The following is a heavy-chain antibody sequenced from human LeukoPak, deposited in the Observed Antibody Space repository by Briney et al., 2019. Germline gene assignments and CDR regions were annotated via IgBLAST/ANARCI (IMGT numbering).Heavy chain of an antibody. D-gene: IGHD5-18*01. CDR3: ARDPSYWVDGKGYSDY. J-gene: IGHJ4*02. CDR2: INPKSGGT. CDR1: GYTFTGYY. Sequence: ASVKVSCKASGYTFTGYYIHWVRQAPGQGLERMGRINPKSGGTNYAQKFQGWVTMTRDTSITTAYMELGRLRSDDTAVYYCARDPSYWVDGKGYSDYWGQGTLVTVSS. V-gene: IGHV1-2*04.